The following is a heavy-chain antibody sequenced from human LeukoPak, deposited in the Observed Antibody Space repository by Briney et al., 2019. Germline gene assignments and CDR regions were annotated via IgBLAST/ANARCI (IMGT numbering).Heavy chain of an antibody. J-gene: IGHJ5*02. CDR3: ARDGGRYSSGWFQYNWFDP. CDR2: INHSWGT. Sequence: SETLSLTCAVYSGSFSGHYWTWFRQPPGKGLEWIGEINHSWGTKYNPSLKSRVTISVDTSKNQFSLKLSSVTAADTAVYYCARDGGRYSSGWFQYNWFDPWGQGTLVTVSS. D-gene: IGHD6-19*01. CDR1: SGSFSGHY. V-gene: IGHV4-34*01.